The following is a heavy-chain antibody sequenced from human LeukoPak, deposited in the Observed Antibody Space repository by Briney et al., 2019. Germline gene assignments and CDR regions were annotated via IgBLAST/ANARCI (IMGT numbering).Heavy chain of an antibody. D-gene: IGHD2-8*01. CDR3: AKDRYCTNGVCSHAIDY. J-gene: IGHJ4*02. Sequence: GGSLRLSCAASGFTFSSYGMHWVHQAPGKGLEWVAVISYDGSNKYYADSVKGRFTISRDNSKNTLYLQMNSLRAEDTAVYYCAKDRYCTNGVCSHAIDYWGQGTLVTVSS. CDR2: ISYDGSNK. CDR1: GFTFSSYG. V-gene: IGHV3-30*18.